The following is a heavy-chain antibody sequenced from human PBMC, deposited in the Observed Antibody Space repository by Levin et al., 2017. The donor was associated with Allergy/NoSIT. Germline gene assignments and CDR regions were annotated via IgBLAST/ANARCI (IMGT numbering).Heavy chain of an antibody. V-gene: IGHV4-59*01. Sequence: SETLSLTCTVSGGSISNYYWSWIRQPPGKELEWIGYIYYSGTAKYNPSLKSRLTISVDTSKSQFSLKLTSVTAADTAIYYCARMGDTTMVDPFDYWGQGTLVPVSS. CDR3: ARMGDTTMVDPFDY. D-gene: IGHD5-18*01. J-gene: IGHJ4*02. CDR2: IYYSGTA. CDR1: GGSISNYY.